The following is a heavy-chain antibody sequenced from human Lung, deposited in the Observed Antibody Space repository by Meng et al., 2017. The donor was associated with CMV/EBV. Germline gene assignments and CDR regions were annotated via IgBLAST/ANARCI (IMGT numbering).Heavy chain of an antibody. Sequence: GESLKISCAASGFTFSSYDMHWVRQATGNGLERVSAIGTAGDTYYPVYVKGRFTISRENAKNSLYLQMNSLRAGDTAVYYCERSATVTTLGSRYGMEVWGQGTTVTGSS. D-gene: IGHD4-11*01. CDR1: GFTFSSYD. CDR3: ERSATVTTLGSRYGMEV. V-gene: IGHV3-13*01. CDR2: IGTAGDT. J-gene: IGHJ6*02.